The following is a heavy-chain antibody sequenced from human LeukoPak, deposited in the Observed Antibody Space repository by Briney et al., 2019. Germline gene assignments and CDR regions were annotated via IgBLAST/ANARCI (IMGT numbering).Heavy chain of an antibody. CDR3: GRFGKGCSSTSCYVDY. CDR1: GFTVSSNE. J-gene: IGHJ4*02. D-gene: IGHD2-2*01. Sequence: GGSLRLSCAASGFTVSSNEMSWVRQAPGKGLEWVSSISGGSTYYADSRKGRFTISRDNSKNTLHLQMNSLRAEDTAVYYCGRFGKGCSSTSCYVDYWGQGTLVTVSS. V-gene: IGHV3-38-3*01. CDR2: ISGGST.